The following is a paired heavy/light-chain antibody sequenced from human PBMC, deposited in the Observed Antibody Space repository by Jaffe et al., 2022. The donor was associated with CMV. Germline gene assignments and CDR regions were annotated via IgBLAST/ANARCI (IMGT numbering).Light chain of an antibody. CDR3: QSFDKRLRVWV. J-gene: IGLJ3*02. Sequence: QSVLTQPPSVSGAPGQRVTISCTGSSSNIGADYAVHWYQQVPGTAPKLLLFDNSHRPSGVPDRFSGSRSGTSVSLAISGLQAEDEADYYCQSFDKRLRVWVFGGGTKVTVL. CDR2: DNS. V-gene: IGLV1-40*01. CDR1: SSNIGADYA.
Heavy chain of an antibody. J-gene: IGHJ4*02. D-gene: IGHD3-10*01. Sequence: EVHLVESGGGLVQPGGSLRLSCAASGFTFDTYNMIWVRQGPGKGLEWISYAANTASGSGVYYADSVKGRFTVSRDNAKSSLYLQMNRLRVEDSATYYCVKGGGSGTSSSFENWGQGTLVTVSS. V-gene: IGHV3-48*01. CDR3: VKGGGSGTSSSFEN. CDR1: GFTFDTYN. CDR2: NTASGSGV.